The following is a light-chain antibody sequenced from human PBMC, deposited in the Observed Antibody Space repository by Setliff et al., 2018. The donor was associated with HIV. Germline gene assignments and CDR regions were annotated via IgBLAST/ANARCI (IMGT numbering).Light chain of an antibody. Sequence: QSALAQPASVSGSPGQSITISCTGTSSDVGSYNLVSWYQQHPDKAPKLMIYDVTQRPSGVSNRFSGSKSGNTASLTISGLQAEDEADYYCCSYAGSRIFYVFGTGTKVTVL. J-gene: IGLJ1*01. CDR1: SSDVGSYNL. CDR3: CSYAGSRIFYV. V-gene: IGLV2-23*02. CDR2: DVT.